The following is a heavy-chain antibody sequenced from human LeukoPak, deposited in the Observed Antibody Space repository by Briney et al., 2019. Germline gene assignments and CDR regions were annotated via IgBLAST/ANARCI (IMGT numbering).Heavy chain of an antibody. D-gene: IGHD3-22*01. CDR1: GGSISSSSYY. V-gene: IGHV4-39*01. J-gene: IGHJ4*02. CDR3: ARNHYYDSSGYEVY. CDR2: IYYSGGT. Sequence: PSETLSLTCTVSGGSISSSSYYWGWIRQPPGKGLEWIGSIYYSGGTYYNPSLKSRVTISVDTSKNQFSLKLSSVTAADTAVYYCARNHYYDSSGYEVYWGQGTLVTVSS.